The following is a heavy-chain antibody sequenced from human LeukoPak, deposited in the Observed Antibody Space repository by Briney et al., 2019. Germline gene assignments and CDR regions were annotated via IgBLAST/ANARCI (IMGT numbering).Heavy chain of an antibody. D-gene: IGHD3-22*01. CDR1: GVSISSYY. CDR2: IYYSGST. J-gene: IGHJ4*02. V-gene: IGHV4-59*01. CDR3: ARGGSWSYYYDSSGWYFDY. Sequence: SETLSLTCTVSGVSISSYYWSWIRQPPGKGLEWIGYIYYSGSTNYNPSLKSRVTISVDTSKNQFSLKLSSVTAADTAVYYCARGGSWSYYYDSSGWYFDYWGQGTLVTVSS.